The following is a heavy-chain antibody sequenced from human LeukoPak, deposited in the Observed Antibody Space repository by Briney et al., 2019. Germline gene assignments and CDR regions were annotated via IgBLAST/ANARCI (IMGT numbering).Heavy chain of an antibody. V-gene: IGHV4-31*03. D-gene: IGHD6-13*01. Sequence: MSSETLSLTCTVSGGSISSGGYYWSWIRQHPGKGLEWIGYIYYSGSTYYNPSLKSRVTISVDTSKNQFSLKLSSVTAADTAVYYCARTGYSSSWYLPGYFDYWGQGTLVTVSS. CDR3: ARTGYSSSWYLPGYFDY. J-gene: IGHJ4*02. CDR2: IYYSGST. CDR1: GGSISSGGYY.